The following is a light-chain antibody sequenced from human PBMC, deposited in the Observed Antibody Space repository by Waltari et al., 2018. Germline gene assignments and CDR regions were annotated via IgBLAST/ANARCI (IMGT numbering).Light chain of an antibody. CDR3: HQHNNWPYT. Sequence: EIVLTQSPATLSFFPGERVTLSCRASRSVSRYMAWYQQKPGQAPRLLIYDISNRATGIPARFSGSGSGSDFTLTISSLEPEDFAVYYCHQHNNWPYTFGQGTKLEI. CDR2: DIS. CDR1: RSVSRY. V-gene: IGKV3-11*01. J-gene: IGKJ2*01.